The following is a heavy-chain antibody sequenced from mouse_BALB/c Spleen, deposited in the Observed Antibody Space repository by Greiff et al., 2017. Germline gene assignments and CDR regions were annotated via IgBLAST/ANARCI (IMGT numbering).Heavy chain of an antibody. CDR1: GFTFSSYY. V-gene: IGHV5-6-2*01. J-gene: IGHJ2*01. CDR2: INSNGGST. CDR3: ARQYYFDY. Sequence: EVMLVESGGGLVKLGGSLKLSCAASGFTFSSYYMSWVRQTPEKRLELVAAINSNGGSTYYPDTVKGRFTISRDNAKNTLYLQMSSLKSEDTSLYYCARQYYFDYWGQGTTLTVSA.